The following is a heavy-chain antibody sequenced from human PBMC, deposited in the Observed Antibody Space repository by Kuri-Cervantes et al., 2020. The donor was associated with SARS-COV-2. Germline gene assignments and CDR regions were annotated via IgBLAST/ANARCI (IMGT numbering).Heavy chain of an antibody. V-gene: IGHV3-15*01. J-gene: IGHJ3*02. D-gene: IGHD2-21*01. CDR2: IKSKPDGGAT. Sequence: GGSLRLSCAASGFTFSSYGMHWVRQAPGKGLEWVGRIKSKPDGGATEYAAPVKGRFTFSRDDSKNTLYLQMNSLKTEDTAVYYCTSGRIADRLGAFDIWGQGTMVTVSS. CDR1: GFTFSSYG. CDR3: TSGRIADRLGAFDI.